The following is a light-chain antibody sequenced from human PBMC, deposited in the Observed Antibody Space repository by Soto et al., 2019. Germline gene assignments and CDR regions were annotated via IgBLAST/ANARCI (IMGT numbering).Light chain of an antibody. CDR1: QSINSY. Sequence: DIQMTQSPSSLSASVGDRVTITCRASQSINSYLNWYQQKPGKAPKLLIYAASSLQGGVPSWFSGSGSGTDFTLNISSLQPEDFATYYCQQSYSTPYTFGQGTKLEIK. CDR3: QQSYSTPYT. J-gene: IGKJ2*01. V-gene: IGKV1-39*01. CDR2: AAS.